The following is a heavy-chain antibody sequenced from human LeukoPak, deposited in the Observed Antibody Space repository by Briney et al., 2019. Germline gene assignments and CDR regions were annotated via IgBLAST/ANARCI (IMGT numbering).Heavy chain of an antibody. D-gene: IGHD3-10*01. CDR3: ARGGVLLWFGESYYFDY. J-gene: IGHJ4*02. V-gene: IGHV4-34*01. Sequence: SETLSLTCAVYGGSFGGYYWSWIRQPPGKGLEWIGEINHSGSTSYNPSLKSRVTISVDTSKNQFSLKLSSVTTADTAVYYCARGGVLLWFGESYYFDYWGQGTLVTVSS. CDR1: GGSFGGYY. CDR2: INHSGST.